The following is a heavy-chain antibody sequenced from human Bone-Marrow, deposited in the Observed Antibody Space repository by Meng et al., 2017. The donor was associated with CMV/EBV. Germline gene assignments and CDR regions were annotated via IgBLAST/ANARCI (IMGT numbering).Heavy chain of an antibody. Sequence: SETLALTCAVYGGSFSGYYWSWIRQPPGKGLEWIGEIKHSGSTNYNPSLKSRVTISVDTSKTQFSLKPSSVTAADTAVYYCAREHFDFCSGYYYYYYYGMDVWGQGTTVTVSS. D-gene: IGHD3-3*01. J-gene: IGHJ6*02. CDR2: IKHSGST. CDR3: AREHFDFCSGYYYYYYYGMDV. V-gene: IGHV4-34*01. CDR1: GGSFSGYY.